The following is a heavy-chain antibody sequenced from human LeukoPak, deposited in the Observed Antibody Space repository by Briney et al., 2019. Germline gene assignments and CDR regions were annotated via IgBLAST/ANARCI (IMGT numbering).Heavy chain of an antibody. CDR1: GFTFSSYG. CDR2: ISYDGSNK. V-gene: IGHV3-30*18. J-gene: IGHJ5*02. CDR3: AKVGIPAATRSWFDP. Sequence: PGGSLRLSCAASGFTFSSYGMHWVRQAPGKGLEWVAVISYDGSNKYYADCVKGRFTISRDNSKNTLYLQMNSLRAEDTAVYYCAKVGIPAATRSWFDPWGQGTLVTVSS. D-gene: IGHD2-2*01.